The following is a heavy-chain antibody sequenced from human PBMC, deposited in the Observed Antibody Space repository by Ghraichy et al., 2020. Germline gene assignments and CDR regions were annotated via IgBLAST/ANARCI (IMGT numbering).Heavy chain of an antibody. J-gene: IGHJ4*02. CDR3: SRGLGWNSGYYYDY. Sequence: GESLNISCTASGFTFGDYAMSWFRQAPGKGLEWVGFIRSKPYGGTTEYAASVKGRFTISRDDSKGIAYLQMNRLKTEDTAVFYCSRGLGWNSGYYYDYWGQGTLVTVSS. CDR1: GFTFGDYA. CDR2: IRSKPYGGTT. V-gene: IGHV3-49*03. D-gene: IGHD3-22*01.